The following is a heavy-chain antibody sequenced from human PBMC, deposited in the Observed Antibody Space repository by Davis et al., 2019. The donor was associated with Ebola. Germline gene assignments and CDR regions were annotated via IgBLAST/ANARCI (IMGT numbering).Heavy chain of an antibody. CDR1: GFPFSTYE. J-gene: IGHJ4*02. CDR2: ISSSGSTI. D-gene: IGHD3-3*01. Sequence: GGSLRLSCAASGFPFSTYEMNWVRQAPGKGLEWVSYISSSGSTIYYADSLKGRFTISRDNAKNSLYLQMNGLRAEDTAVYYCARSRVTFFDFWSGNYGAPFDYWGQGTLVAVSS. V-gene: IGHV3-48*03. CDR3: ARSRVTFFDFWSGNYGAPFDY.